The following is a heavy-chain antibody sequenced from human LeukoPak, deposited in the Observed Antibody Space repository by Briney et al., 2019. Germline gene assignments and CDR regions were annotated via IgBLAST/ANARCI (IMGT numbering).Heavy chain of an antibody. CDR3: ARADYSGYDDAFDI. CDR1: GYTFTGYY. D-gene: IGHD5-12*01. J-gene: IGHJ3*02. V-gene: IGHV1-2*02. CDR2: INPNSGGT. Sequence: ASVKVSFKTSGYTFTGYYMHWVRQAPGQGLEWMGWINPNSGGTNYAQKFQGRVTMTRDTSISTAYMELSRLRSDDTAVYYCARADYSGYDDAFDIWGQGTMVTVSS.